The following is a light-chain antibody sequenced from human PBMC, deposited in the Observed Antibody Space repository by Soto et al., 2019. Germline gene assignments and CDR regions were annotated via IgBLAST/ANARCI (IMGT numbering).Light chain of an antibody. V-gene: IGKV3-20*01. Sequence: EIVLTQSPGTLSLSPGERATLSCRASQSVSSSYLAWYQQKPGQAPRPLIYGASSRAIGIPDRFSGSGSGTDFTLTISRLERKDFAVYYCQQYGSSPSAFGHGNKVEIK. CDR3: QQYGSSPSA. J-gene: IGKJ1*01. CDR1: QSVSSSY. CDR2: GAS.